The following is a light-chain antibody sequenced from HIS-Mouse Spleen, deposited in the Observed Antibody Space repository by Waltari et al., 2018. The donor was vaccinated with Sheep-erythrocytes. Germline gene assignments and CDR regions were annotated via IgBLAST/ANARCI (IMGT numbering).Light chain of an antibody. CDR2: QDS. Sequence: SYELTQPPSVSVSPGQPASITCSADKLGDKYASWYHQKPGQSPVLVIYQDSKRPSGIPERFSGSNSGNTATLTISGTQAMDEADYYCQAWDSSTVVFGGGTKLTVL. CDR3: QAWDSSTVV. CDR1: KLGDKY. J-gene: IGLJ2*01. V-gene: IGLV3-1*01.